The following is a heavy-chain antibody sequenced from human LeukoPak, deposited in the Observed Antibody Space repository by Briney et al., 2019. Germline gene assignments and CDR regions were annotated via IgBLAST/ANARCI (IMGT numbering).Heavy chain of an antibody. CDR1: GYTFTSYD. CDR3: ARGHGLLWFGESQFDY. Sequence: VASVKVSCKASGYTFTSYDINWVRQATGQGLEWMGWMNPNSGNTGYAQKFQGRVTMTRNTSISTAYMELSSLRSEDTAVYYCARGHGLLWFGESQFDYWGQGTLVTVSS. J-gene: IGHJ4*02. V-gene: IGHV1-8*01. D-gene: IGHD3-10*01. CDR2: MNPNSGNT.